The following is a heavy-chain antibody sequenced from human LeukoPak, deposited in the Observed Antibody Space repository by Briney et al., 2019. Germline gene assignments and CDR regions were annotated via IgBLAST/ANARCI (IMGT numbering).Heavy chain of an antibody. D-gene: IGHD1-7*01. V-gene: IGHV4-34*01. J-gene: IGHJ3*02. CDR3: ARGWNYDGFDI. Sequence: SETLSLTCAVYGRSISGYYWSGIRQPPWKGLEWIGEINHSGSTDYNPSLKSRVTMSVDTFKIRFALKLSSVAAADTAIYYCARGWNYDGFDIWGQGTMVTVSS. CDR1: GRSISGYY. CDR2: INHSGST.